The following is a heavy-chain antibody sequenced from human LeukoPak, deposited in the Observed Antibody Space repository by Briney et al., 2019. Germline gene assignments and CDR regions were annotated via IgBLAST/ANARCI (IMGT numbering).Heavy chain of an antibody. D-gene: IGHD3-10*01. J-gene: IGHJ4*02. V-gene: IGHV3-30*18. CDR3: AKDAPYYGSGSPPKLDC. CDR2: ISYDGSNK. Sequence: GGSLRLSCAASGFTFSSYGMHWVRQAPGKGLEWVAVISYDGSNKYYADSVKGRFTISRDNSKNTLYLQMNSLRAEDTAVYYCAKDAPYYGSGSPPKLDCWGQGTLVTVSS. CDR1: GFTFSSYG.